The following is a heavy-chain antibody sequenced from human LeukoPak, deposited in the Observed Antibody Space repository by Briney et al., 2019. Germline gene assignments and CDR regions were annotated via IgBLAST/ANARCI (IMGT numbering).Heavy chain of an antibody. CDR3: ARDRLGSY. Sequence: SETLSLTCTVSGGSISSGGYYWSWIRQPPGKGLEWIGYIYHSGSTNYNPSLKSRVTISVDTSKNQFSLKLSSVTAADTAVYYCARDRLGSYWGQGTLVTVSS. CDR2: IYHSGST. J-gene: IGHJ4*02. CDR1: GGSISSGGYY. D-gene: IGHD7-27*01. V-gene: IGHV4-61*08.